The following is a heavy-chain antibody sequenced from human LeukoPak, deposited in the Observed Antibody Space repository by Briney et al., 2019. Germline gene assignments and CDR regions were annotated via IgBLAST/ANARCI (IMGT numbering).Heavy chain of an antibody. CDR2: IKNKHEGGTT. CDR1: GFSFSEKY. CDR3: CFGDYGDF. J-gene: IGHJ4*02. V-gene: IGHV3-15*05. D-gene: IGHD4-17*01. Sequence: GGSLRLSCAASGFSFSEKYMCWVRQAPGKGLEWIGRIKNKHEGGTTHYAPPVKGRFTISRDDSRNTLYLQMNNMNIEDTAVYYCCFGDYGDFWGQGTLVTVSS.